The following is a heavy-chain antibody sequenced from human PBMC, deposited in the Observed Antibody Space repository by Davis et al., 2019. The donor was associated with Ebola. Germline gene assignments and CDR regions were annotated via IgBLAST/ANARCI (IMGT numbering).Heavy chain of an antibody. D-gene: IGHD2-2*01. J-gene: IGHJ6*03. CDR2: INSNGGST. CDR1: GFTFSSYA. V-gene: IGHV3-64D*06. CDR3: VIGCSSTSCPSIMDV. Sequence: GESLKISCSASGFTFSSYAMHWVRQAPGKGLEYVSAINSNGGSTYYADPVKGRFTISRDNSKNTLYLQMSSLRAEDTAVYYCVIGCSSTSCPSIMDVWGKGTTVTVSS.